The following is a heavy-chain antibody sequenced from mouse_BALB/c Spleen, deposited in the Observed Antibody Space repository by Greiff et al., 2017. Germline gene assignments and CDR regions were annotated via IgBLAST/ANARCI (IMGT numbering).Heavy chain of an antibody. CDR2: INPYNDGT. J-gene: IGHJ2*01. Sequence: EVKLVESGPELVKPGASVKMSCKASGYTFTSYVMHWVKQKPGQGLEWIGYINPYNDGTKYNEKFKGKATLTSDKSSSTAYMELSSLTSEDSAVYYCARGGLMITTAFDYWGQGTTLTVSS. D-gene: IGHD2-4*01. CDR3: ARGGLMITTAFDY. CDR1: GYTFTSYV. V-gene: IGHV1-14*01.